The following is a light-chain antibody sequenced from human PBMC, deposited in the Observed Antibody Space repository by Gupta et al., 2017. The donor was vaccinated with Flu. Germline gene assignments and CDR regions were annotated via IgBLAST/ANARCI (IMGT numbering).Light chain of an antibody. V-gene: IGKV4-1*01. Sequence: DIVMTQSPDSLAVSLGERATINCKSSQSVLYSPNNKNYLAWYQQKPGQPPKLLIYWASTRESGVPDRFSGSGSGTDFTLTISSLQAEDVAVYYCQQYYSTRLTFGPGTKVDIK. CDR3: QQYYSTRLT. J-gene: IGKJ3*01. CDR1: QSVLYSPNNKNY. CDR2: WAS.